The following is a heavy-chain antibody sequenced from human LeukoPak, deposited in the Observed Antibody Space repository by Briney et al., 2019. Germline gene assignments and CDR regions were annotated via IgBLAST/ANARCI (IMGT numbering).Heavy chain of an antibody. V-gene: IGHV1-69*05. CDR3: AKWFNRRTAMSTYYFDY. CDR2: IIPIFGTA. J-gene: IGHJ4*02. D-gene: IGHD1-14*01. Sequence: SVKVSCKASGGTFSSYAISWVRQAPGQGLEWMGGIIPIFGTANYAQKFQGRVTITTDESTSTAYMELNNLKSEDTAEKYCAKWFNRRTAMSTYYFDYWGQGTLVTVSS. CDR1: GGTFSSYA.